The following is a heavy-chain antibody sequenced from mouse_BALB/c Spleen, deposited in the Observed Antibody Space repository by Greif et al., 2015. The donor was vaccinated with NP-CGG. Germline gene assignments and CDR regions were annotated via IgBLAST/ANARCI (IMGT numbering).Heavy chain of an antibody. V-gene: IGHV14-1*02. D-gene: IGHD3-1*01. J-gene: IGHJ3*01. Sequence: EVQLQQSGAELVRPGASVKLSCKASGFNIKDYYMHWVKQRPEQGLEWIGWIDPENGNTIYDPKFQGKASITADTSSNTAYLQLSSLTSEDTAVYYCARQLGLRWAYWGQGTLVTVSA. CDR3: ARQLGLRWAY. CDR2: IDPENGNT. CDR1: GFNIKDYY.